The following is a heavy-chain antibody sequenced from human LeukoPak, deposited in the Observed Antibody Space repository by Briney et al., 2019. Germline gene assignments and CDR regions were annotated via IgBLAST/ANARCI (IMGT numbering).Heavy chain of an antibody. V-gene: IGHV4-34*01. J-gene: IGHJ3*02. CDR1: GGSLSGYY. CDR2: INHSGST. CDR3: AREDIVVVPAAPSAFDI. Sequence: SETLSLTCAVYGGSLSGYYWSWIRQPPGKGLEWIGEINHSGSTNYNPSLKSRVTISVDRSKNQFSPKLSSVTAADTAVYYCAREDIVVVPAAPSAFDIWGQGTMVTVSS. D-gene: IGHD2-2*01.